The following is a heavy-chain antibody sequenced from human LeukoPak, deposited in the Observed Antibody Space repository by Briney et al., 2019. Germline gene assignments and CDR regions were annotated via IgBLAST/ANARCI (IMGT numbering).Heavy chain of an antibody. V-gene: IGHV3-66*01. CDR2: RYSGNTT. Sequence: GGSLRLSCAASGFTVSSNYMSWVRQAPGKGLEWVAIRYSGNTTYCADSVRGRFTISRDKSKNRLHLQMNSLRAEDTAVYYCATYSSGRRGYYFVSWGQGTLATVSS. D-gene: IGHD6-19*01. J-gene: IGHJ4*02. CDR1: GFTVSSNY. CDR3: ATYSSGRRGYYFVS.